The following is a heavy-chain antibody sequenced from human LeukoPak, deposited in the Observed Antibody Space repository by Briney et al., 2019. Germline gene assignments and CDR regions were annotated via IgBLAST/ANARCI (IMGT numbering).Heavy chain of an antibody. CDR2: INPRGDAT. CDR3: AREGQQLKHFDY. V-gene: IGHV1-46*01. CDR1: GNTFIGYW. Sequence: ASVKVSCKASGNTFIGYWIHWVRQAPGQGLEWMGAINPRGDATIGAQKFQGRVTTTRDTSTSTVYIELSSLRSEDTAVYYCAREGQQLKHFDYWGQGTLVTVSS. J-gene: IGHJ4*02. D-gene: IGHD1-1*01.